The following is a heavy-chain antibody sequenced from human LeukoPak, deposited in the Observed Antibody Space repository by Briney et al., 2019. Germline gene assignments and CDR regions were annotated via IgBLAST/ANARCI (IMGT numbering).Heavy chain of an antibody. D-gene: IGHD3-10*01. J-gene: IGHJ4*02. CDR2: ISSSSSTI. CDR1: GFTFSSYS. Sequence: GGSLRLSCAASGFTFSSYSMNWVRQAPGKGLEWGSYISSSSSTIYYADSVKGRFTISRDNAKNSLYLQMNSLRAEDTAVYYCASLPLYYYGSGSYSRYWGQGTLVTVSS. CDR3: ASLPLYYYGSGSYSRY. V-gene: IGHV3-48*01.